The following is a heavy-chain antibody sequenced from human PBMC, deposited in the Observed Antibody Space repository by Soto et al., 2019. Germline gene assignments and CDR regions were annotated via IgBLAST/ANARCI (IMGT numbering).Heavy chain of an antibody. CDR3: ARRV. J-gene: IGHJ4*02. V-gene: IGHV3-23*01. CDR1: GFTFSNYP. CDR2: ISAGGDRT. Sequence: EVQVSESGGGLVQPGGSLRLSCATSGFTFSNYPMNWVRQAPGKGLEWVSGISAGGDRTYYADSVKGRFTIFRDNSKNSVSLRMNSLIVEDTAVYYCARRVWGQGTLVTVSS.